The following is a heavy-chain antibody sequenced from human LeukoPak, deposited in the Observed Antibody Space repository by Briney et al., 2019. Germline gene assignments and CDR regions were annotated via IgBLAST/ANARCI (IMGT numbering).Heavy chain of an antibody. CDR2: INHSGST. CDR1: GGSFSGYY. Sequence: PSETLSLTCAVYGGSFSGYYWSWIRQPPGKGLEWIGEINHSGSTNYNPSLKSRVTISVDTSKNQFSLKLSSVTAADTAVYYCARLDRATYYYYYYMDVWGKGTTVTVSS. CDR3: ARLDRATYYYYYYMDV. J-gene: IGHJ6*03. V-gene: IGHV4-34*01. D-gene: IGHD1-14*01.